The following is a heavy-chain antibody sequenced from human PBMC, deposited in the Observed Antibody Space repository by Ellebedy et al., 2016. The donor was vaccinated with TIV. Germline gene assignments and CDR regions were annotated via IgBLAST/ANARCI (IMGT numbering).Heavy chain of an antibody. J-gene: IGHJ3*02. V-gene: IGHV4-39*07. D-gene: IGHD2-21*01. CDR2: VYYSGDT. Sequence: WVRQPPGKGLEFIGTVYYSGDTYYNPSLKSRVTISLDPSNNQFSLKVTSVTAADTAVYYCARARDFYETSAFDMWGQGTMVTASS. CDR3: ARARDFYETSAFDM.